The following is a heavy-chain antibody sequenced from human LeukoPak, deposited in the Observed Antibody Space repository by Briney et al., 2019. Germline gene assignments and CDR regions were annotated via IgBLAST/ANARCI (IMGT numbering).Heavy chain of an antibody. D-gene: IGHD2-2*03. J-gene: IGHJ5*02. V-gene: IGHV3-30*04. CDR2: ISYDGFNK. CDR3: AKDGYCDSGACFGWFDP. Sequence: GGSLRLSCEASGFSFSGYAMHWVRQAPGKGLEWLGVISYDGFNKYYGGSVRGRFTISRDNSKKTLYVQMNSLRAEDTATYYCAKDGYCDSGACFGWFDPWGQGTLVTVSS. CDR1: GFSFSGYA.